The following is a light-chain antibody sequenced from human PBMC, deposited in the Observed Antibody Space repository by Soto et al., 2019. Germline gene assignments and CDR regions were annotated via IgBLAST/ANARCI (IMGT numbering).Light chain of an antibody. J-gene: IGKJ3*01. CDR1: QGINSY. CDR2: AAS. V-gene: IGKV1-9*01. CDR3: QQLNTYPPFT. Sequence: DIQLTQSLSFLSASVGDRVTITCRASQGINSYLAWYQQKPGKAPKLLIYAASTLQSGVPSRFSGSGSGTEFTLTISSLQPEDFATYFCQQLNTYPPFTFGPGTKVDIK.